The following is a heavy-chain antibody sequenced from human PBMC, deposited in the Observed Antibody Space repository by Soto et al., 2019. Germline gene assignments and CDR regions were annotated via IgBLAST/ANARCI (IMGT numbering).Heavy chain of an antibody. CDR3: ARLGIAVGGSLDY. CDR1: GGSISSGGYY. D-gene: IGHD6-19*01. J-gene: IGHJ4*02. Sequence: QLQLQESGPGLVKPSETLSLTCTVSGGSISSGGYYWGWIRQPPGRGLECIGYLHYSGSTYYNPSLKSRVTISVDTSKNQISLNLNSVTASDTAVYFCARLGIAVGGSLDYWGQGILVTVSS. CDR2: LHYSGST. V-gene: IGHV4-39*01.